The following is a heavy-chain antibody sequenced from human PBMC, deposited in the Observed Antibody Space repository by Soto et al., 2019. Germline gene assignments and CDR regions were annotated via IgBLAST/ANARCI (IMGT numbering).Heavy chain of an antibody. Sequence: LRLSCAASGFTFSSYAMSWVRQAPGKGLEWVSAISGSGGSTYYADSVKGRFTISRDNSKNTLYLQMNSLRAEDTAVYYCAKSTLRFLEWLTWFDPWGQGTLVTVSS. CDR1: GFTFSSYA. J-gene: IGHJ5*02. D-gene: IGHD3-3*01. CDR3: AKSTLRFLEWLTWFDP. CDR2: ISGSGGST. V-gene: IGHV3-23*01.